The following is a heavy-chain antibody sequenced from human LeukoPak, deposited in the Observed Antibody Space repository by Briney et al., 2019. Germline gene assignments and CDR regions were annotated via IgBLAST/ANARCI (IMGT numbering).Heavy chain of an antibody. CDR2: IDKKDKGYATAT. V-gene: IGHV3-73*01. Sequence: GGSLRLFCAASGFNFSGSAIHWVRQSSGKGLEWVGQIDKKDKGYATATAYAASVTGRFTISRDDSINTAYLQMKSLRTEDTALYYWTRDSGTYNWFDPWGQGTLVTVSS. J-gene: IGHJ5*02. CDR3: TRDSGTYNWFDP. D-gene: IGHD1-26*01. CDR1: GFNFSGSA.